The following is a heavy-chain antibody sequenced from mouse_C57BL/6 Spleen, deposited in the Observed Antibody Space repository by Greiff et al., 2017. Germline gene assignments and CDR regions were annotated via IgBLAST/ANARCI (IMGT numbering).Heavy chain of an antibody. Sequence: VQLQQSGPELVKPGASVKISCKASGYAFSSSWMNWVKQRPGKGLEWIGRIYPGDGDTNSNGKFKGKATLTADKSSSTADMQLSSLTSEDSAVYFCARGGMGLRRGYAMDYWGQGTSVTVSS. V-gene: IGHV1-82*01. D-gene: IGHD2-4*01. CDR1: GYAFSSSW. CDR2: IYPGDGDT. CDR3: ARGGMGLRRGYAMDY. J-gene: IGHJ4*01.